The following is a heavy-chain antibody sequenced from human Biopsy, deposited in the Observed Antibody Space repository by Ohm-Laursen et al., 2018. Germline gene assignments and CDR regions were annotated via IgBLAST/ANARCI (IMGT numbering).Heavy chain of an antibody. D-gene: IGHD5-12*01. CDR1: GYSVTNDYY. CDR2: IYYDGIT. Sequence: SETLSLTYGVSGYSVTNDYYWGWIRQPPGKGLEWIGNIYYDGITYYNPSLKSRVAMSVDTSKNQFSLRLTSVTAADTAVYYCARVAGGYAYYYGMEVWGQGTTVIVSS. V-gene: IGHV4-38-2*01. CDR3: ARVAGGYAYYYGMEV. J-gene: IGHJ6*02.